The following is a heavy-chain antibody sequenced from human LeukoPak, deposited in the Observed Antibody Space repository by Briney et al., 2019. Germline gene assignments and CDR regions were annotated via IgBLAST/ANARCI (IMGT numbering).Heavy chain of an antibody. CDR3: ARQYYDFSYGMDV. D-gene: IGHD3/OR15-3a*01. CDR1: GFIFSDYY. Sequence: GGSLRLSCAASGFIFSDYYMSWIRQAPGKGLEWVSYISNSAITTYYADSVKGRFTISRDNAKNLVYLQMNSLRAEDTAVYYCARQYYDFSYGMDVWGQGTTVTVSS. J-gene: IGHJ6*02. V-gene: IGHV3-11*01. CDR2: ISNSAITT.